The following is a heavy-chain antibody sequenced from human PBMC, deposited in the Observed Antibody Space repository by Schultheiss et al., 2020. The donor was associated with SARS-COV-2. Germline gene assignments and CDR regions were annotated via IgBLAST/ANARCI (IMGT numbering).Heavy chain of an antibody. J-gene: IGHJ4*02. D-gene: IGHD4-17*01. CDR2: INHSGST. Sequence: GSLRLSCAVYGGSFSGHYWSWIRQPPGKGLEWIGEINHSGSTNYNPSLKSRVTISVDTSKNQFSLKLSSVTAADTAVYYCARPTYDYGDYGPLGYWGQGTLVTVSS. CDR3: ARPTYDYGDYGPLGY. CDR1: GGSFSGHY. V-gene: IGHV4-34*01.